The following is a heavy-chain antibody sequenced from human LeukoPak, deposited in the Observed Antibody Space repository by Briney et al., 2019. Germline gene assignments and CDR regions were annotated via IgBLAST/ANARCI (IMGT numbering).Heavy chain of an antibody. J-gene: IGHJ4*02. CDR2: ISYDGTNK. CDR3: ARNSVGGSFFDY. V-gene: IGHV3-30*19. CDR1: GFTFSYYG. D-gene: IGHD3-16*01. Sequence: PGGSLRLSCAASGFTFSYYGMHWVRQAPGKGLEWVAVISYDGTNKDYADSVKGRLTISRDNSKNTLYLQMNSLRPEDTAVYYCARNSVGGSFFDYWGQGILVTVSS.